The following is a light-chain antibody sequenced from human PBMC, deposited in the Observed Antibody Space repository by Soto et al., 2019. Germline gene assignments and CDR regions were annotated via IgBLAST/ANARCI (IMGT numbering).Light chain of an antibody. V-gene: IGLV2-14*01. Sequence: QSVLTQPASVSGSPGQSITISCTGTSSDVGGYNYVSWYQQHPGKAPKLMIYEVSNRPSGVSNRFSGSKSGNTASLTISGLQAEDEGDYYCSLYTRSSTVVFGGGTKVTVL. CDR1: SSDVGGYNY. CDR3: SLYTRSSTVV. J-gene: IGLJ2*01. CDR2: EVS.